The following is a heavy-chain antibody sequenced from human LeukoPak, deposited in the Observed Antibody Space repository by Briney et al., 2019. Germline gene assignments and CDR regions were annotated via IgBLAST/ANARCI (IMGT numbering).Heavy chain of an antibody. Sequence: ASVKVSCKSSGYTFNGYYMHWVRQAPGQGLEWMGWINPNNGGTKYAQNFQGRVTMTTDTSTSTAYMELRSLRSDDTAVYYCARLSGYCGGDCPPGYFDYWGQGTLVTVSS. CDR3: ARLSGYCGGDCPPGYFDY. CDR1: GYTFNGYY. J-gene: IGHJ4*02. CDR2: INPNNGGT. V-gene: IGHV1-2*02. D-gene: IGHD2-21*02.